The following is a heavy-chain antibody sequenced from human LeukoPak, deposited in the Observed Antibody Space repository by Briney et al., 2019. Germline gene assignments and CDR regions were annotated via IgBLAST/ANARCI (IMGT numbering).Heavy chain of an antibody. CDR2: TYYNGNT. Sequence: SETLSLTCTVSGGSISRGTYHWGWIRQPPGEGPEWIGSTYYNGNTYYNPSLKSRVTISVDTSKNQFSLEVSSVTAADTGVYFCARFQTSVAYFFDYWGQGTLVTVSS. CDR3: ARFQTSVAYFFDY. J-gene: IGHJ4*02. V-gene: IGHV4-39*01. CDR1: GGSISRGTYH.